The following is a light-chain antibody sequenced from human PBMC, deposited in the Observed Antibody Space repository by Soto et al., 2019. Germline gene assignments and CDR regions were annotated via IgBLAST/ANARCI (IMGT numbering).Light chain of an antibody. V-gene: IGKV3-20*01. Sequence: IVLTQSPCTLSLSPGERATLSCRASQSVSSIYLAWYQQKPGQAPSLLIYATSSRATGIPDRFSGSGSGTDFSLTISRLEPEDFAVYYCQQYGSSPITFGQGTRLEIK. CDR3: QQYGSSPIT. CDR2: ATS. CDR1: QSVSSIY. J-gene: IGKJ5*01.